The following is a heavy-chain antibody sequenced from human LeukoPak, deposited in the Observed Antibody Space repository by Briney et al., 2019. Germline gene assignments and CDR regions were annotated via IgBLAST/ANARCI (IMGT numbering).Heavy chain of an antibody. D-gene: IGHD1-1*01. Sequence: GGSLRLSCAASGFTFDSYLMNWVRQAPGKGLQWVANINQDGSQQHYVDSVKGRFTISRDNAKNSLYLQINSLRADDTAVYYCARDNSRNDLEYWGQGTLVTVSS. J-gene: IGHJ4*02. CDR1: GFTFDSYL. V-gene: IGHV3-7*04. CDR3: ARDNSRNDLEY. CDR2: INQDGSQQ.